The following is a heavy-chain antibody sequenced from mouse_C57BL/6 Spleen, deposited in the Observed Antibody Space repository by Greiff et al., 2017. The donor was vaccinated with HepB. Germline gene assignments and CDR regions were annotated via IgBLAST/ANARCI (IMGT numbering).Heavy chain of an antibody. D-gene: IGHD2-2*01. CDR2: ISYDGSN. V-gene: IGHV3-6*01. J-gene: IGHJ2*01. CDR1: GYSITSGYY. Sequence: EVKLVESGPGLVKPSQSLSLTCSVTGYSITSGYYWNWIRQFPGNKLEWMGYISYDGSNNYNPSLKNRISITRDTSKNQFFLKLNSVTTEDTATYYCARGRNGYYLDYWGQGTTLTVSS. CDR3: ARGRNGYYLDY.